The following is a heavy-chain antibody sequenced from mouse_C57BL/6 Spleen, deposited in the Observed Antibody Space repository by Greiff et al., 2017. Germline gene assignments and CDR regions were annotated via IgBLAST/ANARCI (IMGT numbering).Heavy chain of an antibody. CDR3: ARDYSSSYDAMDY. J-gene: IGHJ4*01. V-gene: IGHV1-64*01. CDR2: IHPNSGST. Sequence: QVQLQQPGAELVKPGASVKLSCKASGYTFTSYWMHWVKQRPGQGLEWIGMIHPNSGSTNYNEKFKSKATLTVDKSSSTAYMQLSSLTSEDSAVYYCARDYSSSYDAMDYWGQGTSVTVSS. D-gene: IGHD1-1*01. CDR1: GYTFTSYW.